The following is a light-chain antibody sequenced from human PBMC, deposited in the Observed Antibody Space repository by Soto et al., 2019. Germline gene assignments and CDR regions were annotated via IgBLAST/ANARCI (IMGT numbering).Light chain of an antibody. CDR2: EVT. CDR1: SGDIGSYNR. Sequence: QSVLTQPASVSGSPGQSITISCTGTSGDIGSYNRVSWYQQHPGKAPKLIIYEVTDRPSGVSDRFSGSKSGNTASLTISGLKAEDEADYYCSLFTSRFTFVFGTGTKVTDL. J-gene: IGLJ1*01. CDR3: SLFTSRFTFV. V-gene: IGLV2-14*01.